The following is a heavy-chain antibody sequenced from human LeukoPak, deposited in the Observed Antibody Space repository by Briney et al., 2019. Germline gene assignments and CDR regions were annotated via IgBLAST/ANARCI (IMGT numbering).Heavy chain of an antibody. D-gene: IGHD2-2*01. CDR1: GFIFSSYW. CDR2: IKEDGSEK. CDR3: ARRALRYCSSTSCPAQYYGVDV. Sequence: GGSLRLSCAASGFIFSSYWMSWVRQAPGKGLEWVANIKEDGSEKYYVDSVKGRFTISRDNAKNSLYLQTNSLGAEDTAVYYCARRALRYCSSTSCPAQYYGVDVWGKGTTVTASS. V-gene: IGHV3-7*03. J-gene: IGHJ6*04.